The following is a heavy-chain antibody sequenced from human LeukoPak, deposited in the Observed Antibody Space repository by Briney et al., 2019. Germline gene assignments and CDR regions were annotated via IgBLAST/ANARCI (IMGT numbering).Heavy chain of an antibody. CDR2: INHSGST. D-gene: IGHD1-26*01. Sequence: SETLSLTCAVYGGSFSGYYWSWIRQPPGKGLEWIGEINHSGSTNYNPSLKSRVTISVDTSKNQFSLKLSSVTAADTAVYYCARLSVIVGSTLEYYYYYMDVWGQGTTVTVSS. J-gene: IGHJ6*03. CDR3: ARLSVIVGSTLEYYYYYMDV. CDR1: GGSFSGYY. V-gene: IGHV4-34*01.